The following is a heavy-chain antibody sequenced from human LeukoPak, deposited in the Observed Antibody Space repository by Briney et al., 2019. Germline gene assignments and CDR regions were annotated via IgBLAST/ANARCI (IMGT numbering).Heavy chain of an antibody. D-gene: IGHD2-15*01. CDR1: GASVSGSAYY. Sequence: SETLSLTCTVSGASVSGSAYYWGWIRQPPGKGLEWIGNIYYSGSTYYNESLESRVTISIDTSKNQFSLKLNSVTAADTAMYYCAREDIVVFNDAFDIWGQGTMVTVSS. CDR2: IYYSGST. CDR3: AREDIVVFNDAFDI. J-gene: IGHJ3*02. V-gene: IGHV4-39*02.